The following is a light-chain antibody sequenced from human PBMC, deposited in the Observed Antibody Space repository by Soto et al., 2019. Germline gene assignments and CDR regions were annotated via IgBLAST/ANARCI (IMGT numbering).Light chain of an antibody. CDR2: SAS. Sequence: DIVMTQSPATLSVSPGERATLSCRASQNISTNLAWYQQKPGQAPRLLLLSASNRATGIPDRFSGSGSGTDFTLTISRLEPEDFAVYYCQQYGSSGTFGQGTKVDIK. CDR1: QNISTN. V-gene: IGKV3-20*01. J-gene: IGKJ1*01. CDR3: QQYGSSGT.